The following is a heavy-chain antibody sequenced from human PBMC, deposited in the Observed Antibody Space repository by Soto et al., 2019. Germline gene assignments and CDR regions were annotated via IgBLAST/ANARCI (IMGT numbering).Heavy chain of an antibody. CDR2: IYWDDDK. Sequence: QITLKESGPPLVKPTQTLTLTCTFSGFSLSTSGVGVGWIRQPPGKALEWLTLIYWDDDKRYSPSLKSRLTITKDTSKNQVVLTMTNMDPVDTATYYCAQSRFAPWYFDLWGRGTLVTVSS. V-gene: IGHV2-5*02. J-gene: IGHJ2*01. CDR1: GFSLSTSGVG. CDR3: AQSRFAPWYFDL.